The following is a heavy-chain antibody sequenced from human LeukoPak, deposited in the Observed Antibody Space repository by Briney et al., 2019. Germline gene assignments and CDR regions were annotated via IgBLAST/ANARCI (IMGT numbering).Heavy chain of an antibody. CDR2: IWYDGSKK. Sequence: GGSLRLSCAASGFSFSAYGMHWVRQAPGKGLEWVAYIWYDGSKKEYANSVKGRFTISRDNSKNTLYLQMNSLRAEDTAVYYCAKERDTAMVTIDYWGQGTLVTVSS. CDR1: GFSFSAYG. D-gene: IGHD5-18*01. J-gene: IGHJ4*02. CDR3: AKERDTAMVTIDY. V-gene: IGHV3-30*02.